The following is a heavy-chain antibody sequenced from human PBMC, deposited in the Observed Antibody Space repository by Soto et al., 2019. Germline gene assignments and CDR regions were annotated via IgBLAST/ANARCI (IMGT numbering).Heavy chain of an antibody. CDR3: ARGGVSTRTFDY. D-gene: IGHD3-3*01. J-gene: IGHJ4*02. V-gene: IGHV5-51*01. Sequence: XESLKISCKGSGYNFAGYWIAWVRQMPGKGLELMGIIYPSDSDTRYRPSFQGQVTISADKSISSAYLQWSSLRASDTAMYYCARGGVSTRTFDYWGQGTPVTVSS. CDR2: IYPSDSDT. CDR1: GYNFAGYW.